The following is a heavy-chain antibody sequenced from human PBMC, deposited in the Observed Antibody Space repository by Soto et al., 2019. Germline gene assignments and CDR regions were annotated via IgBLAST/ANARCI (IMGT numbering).Heavy chain of an antibody. Sequence: PSETLSLTCTVSGGSISSYYWSWIRQPPGKGLEWIGYIYYSGSTNYNPSLKSRVTISVDTSKNQFSLKLSSVTAADTAVYYCARSEPFWSGYYTGIADNWFDPWGQGTLVTVSS. V-gene: IGHV4-59*01. D-gene: IGHD3-3*01. CDR3: ARSEPFWSGYYTGIADNWFDP. J-gene: IGHJ5*02. CDR1: GGSISSYY. CDR2: IYYSGST.